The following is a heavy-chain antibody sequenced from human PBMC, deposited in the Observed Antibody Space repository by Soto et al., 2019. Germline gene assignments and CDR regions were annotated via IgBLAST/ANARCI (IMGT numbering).Heavy chain of an antibody. D-gene: IGHD3-10*02. CDR1: GFIFNTYA. J-gene: IGHJ4*01. V-gene: IGHV3-23*01. CDR3: AKMFTRMALLDRFDN. CDR2: IRGSGDST. Sequence: GGSLRLSCTASGFIFNTYAMTWVRQAPGKGLEWVSAIRGSGDSTYYADSVKGRFIISRDNSKNTLYLQMNSLRAEDTAIYYCAKMFTRMALLDRFDNWGQGTTVTVSS.